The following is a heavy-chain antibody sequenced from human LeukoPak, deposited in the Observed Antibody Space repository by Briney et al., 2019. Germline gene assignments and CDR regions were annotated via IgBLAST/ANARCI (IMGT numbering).Heavy chain of an antibody. CDR2: IYTSGST. D-gene: IGHD2-15*01. CDR1: GGSISSGDYF. V-gene: IGHV4-61*08. J-gene: IGHJ5*02. CDR3: AGCLYCSGSSCYSRYWFDP. Sequence: SETLSLTCTVSGGSISSGDYFWSWVRQPPGKGLEWIGHIYTSGSTTYNPSLKSRITMSVDTSKNQFSLKLNSVTAADTAVYYCAGCLYCSGSSCYSRYWFDPWGQGTLVTVSS.